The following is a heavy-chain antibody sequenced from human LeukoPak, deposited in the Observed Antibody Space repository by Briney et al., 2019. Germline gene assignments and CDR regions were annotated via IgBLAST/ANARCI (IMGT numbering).Heavy chain of an antibody. Sequence: SVKVSCKASGGTFSSYAISWVRQAPGQGLEWMGGIIPIFGTANYAQKFQGRVTITADESTSTAYMELSSLRSEDTDVYYCASLGATGYYYYYYYMDVWGKGTTVTVSS. CDR3: ASLGATGYYYYYYYMDV. V-gene: IGHV1-69*13. CDR2: IIPIFGTA. CDR1: GGTFSSYA. J-gene: IGHJ6*03. D-gene: IGHD1-26*01.